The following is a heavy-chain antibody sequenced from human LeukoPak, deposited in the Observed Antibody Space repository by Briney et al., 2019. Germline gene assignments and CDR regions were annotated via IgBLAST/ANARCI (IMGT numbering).Heavy chain of an antibody. Sequence: SETLSLTRTVSGGSISSGSYYWSWIRQPAGKGLEWIGRIYTSGSTNYNPSLKSRVTISVDTSKNQFSLKLSSVTAADTAVYYCARESEYSSSNYYYYGMDVWGQGTTVTVSS. CDR3: ARESEYSSSNYYYYGMDV. CDR1: GGSISSGSYY. CDR2: IYTSGST. V-gene: IGHV4-61*02. D-gene: IGHD6-6*01. J-gene: IGHJ6*02.